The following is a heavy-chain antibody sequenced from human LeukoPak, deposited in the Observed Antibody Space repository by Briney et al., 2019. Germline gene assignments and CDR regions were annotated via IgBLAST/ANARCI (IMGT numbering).Heavy chain of an antibody. CDR2: IWYDGSNK. CDR3: ARDKTGGGNWFDP. D-gene: IGHD3-10*01. CDR1: GFTFSSYG. Sequence: GGSLRLSCAASGFTFSSYGMHWVRQAPGKGLEWVAVIWYDGSNKYYADSVKGRFTISRDNSKSTLYLQMNSLRAEDTAVYYCARDKTGGGNWFDPWGQGTLVTVSS. V-gene: IGHV3-33*01. J-gene: IGHJ5*02.